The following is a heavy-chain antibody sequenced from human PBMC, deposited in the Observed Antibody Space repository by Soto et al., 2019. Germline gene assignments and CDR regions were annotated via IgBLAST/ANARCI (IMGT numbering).Heavy chain of an antibody. V-gene: IGHV3-23*01. D-gene: IGHD5-12*01. J-gene: IGHJ6*03. Sequence: EVQLLESGGGLVQPGGSLRLSCAASGFTFSSYAMSWVRQAPGKGLEWVSAISGSGGSTYYADSVKGRFTISRDNSKNTPYPQMNSLRTEDTVVYYCSGVSGYDHLEDGYYYYYMNVWRSGMTVTVSS. CDR1: GFTFSSYA. CDR2: ISGSGGST. CDR3: SGVSGYDHLEDGYYYYYMNV.